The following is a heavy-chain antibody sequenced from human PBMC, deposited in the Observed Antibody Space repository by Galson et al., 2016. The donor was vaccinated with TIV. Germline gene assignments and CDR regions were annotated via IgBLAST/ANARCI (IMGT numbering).Heavy chain of an antibody. D-gene: IGHD2-15*01. V-gene: IGHV4-38-2*02. Sequence: ETLSLTCDVSGFSISSGSFWGWIRQPPGKGLEWIGSISHSGIAHYNPSLMSRVTMSVDTSKNQFSLTLTSVTAADTAVYCCARDQDSGAYFDYWGQGTLVTVSS. J-gene: IGHJ4*02. CDR3: ARDQDSGAYFDY. CDR2: ISHSGIA. CDR1: GFSISSGSF.